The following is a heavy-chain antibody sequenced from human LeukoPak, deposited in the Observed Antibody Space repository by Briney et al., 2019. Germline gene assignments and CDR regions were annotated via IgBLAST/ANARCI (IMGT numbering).Heavy chain of an antibody. D-gene: IGHD2-2*01. CDR3: ARGRTGYQLLPAKKDYSYYYMDV. Sequence: PSETLSLTCAVYGGSFSGYYWSWIRQPPGKGLEWIGEINHSGSTNYNPSLKSRVTISVDTSKNQFSLKLSSVTAADTAVYYCARGRTGYQLLPAKKDYSYYYMDVWDKGTTVTVSS. CDR1: GGSFSGYY. V-gene: IGHV4-34*01. J-gene: IGHJ6*03. CDR2: INHSGST.